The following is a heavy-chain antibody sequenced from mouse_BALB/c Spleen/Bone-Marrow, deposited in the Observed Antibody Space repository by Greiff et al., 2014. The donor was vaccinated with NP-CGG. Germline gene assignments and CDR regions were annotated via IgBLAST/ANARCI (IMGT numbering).Heavy chain of an antibody. J-gene: IGHJ4*01. Sequence: EVMLVESGGGLVKPGGSLKLSCAASGFTFSDYYMYWVRQTPEKRLECVATISDGGSYTYYPDSVKGRFTISRDIAKNNLYLQMSSLKSEDTAMYYCARDRGVQGYAMDYWGQGTSVTVSS. CDR2: ISDGGSYT. D-gene: IGHD2-14*01. CDR1: GFTFSDYY. V-gene: IGHV5-4*02. CDR3: ARDRGVQGYAMDY.